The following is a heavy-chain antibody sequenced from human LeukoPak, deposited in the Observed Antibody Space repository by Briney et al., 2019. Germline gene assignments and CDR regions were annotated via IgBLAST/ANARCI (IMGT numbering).Heavy chain of an antibody. Sequence: PSETLSLTCTVSGGSISSSSYYWGWIRQPPGKGLEWIGEINHSGSTNYNPSLKSRVTISVDTSKNQSSLKLSSVTAADTAVYYCARGQYYYGSGSYYKHWGQGTLVTVSS. CDR2: INHSGST. J-gene: IGHJ1*01. CDR1: GGSISSSSYY. V-gene: IGHV4-39*07. CDR3: ARGQYYYGSGSYYKH. D-gene: IGHD3-10*01.